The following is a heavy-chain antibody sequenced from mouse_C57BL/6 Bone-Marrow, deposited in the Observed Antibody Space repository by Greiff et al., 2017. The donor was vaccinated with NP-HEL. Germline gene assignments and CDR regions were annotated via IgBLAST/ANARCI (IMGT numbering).Heavy chain of an antibody. CDR1: GFTFSDYY. V-gene: IGHV5-12*01. CDR2: ISNGGGST. Sequence: EVQGVESGGGLVQPGGSLKLSCAASGFTFSDYYMYWVRQTPEKRLEWVAYISNGGGSTYYPDTVKGRFTISRDNAKNTLYLQMSRLKSEDTAMYYCARHNYSPWDYWGQGTSVTVSS. J-gene: IGHJ4*01. CDR3: ARHNYSPWDY. D-gene: IGHD2-12*01.